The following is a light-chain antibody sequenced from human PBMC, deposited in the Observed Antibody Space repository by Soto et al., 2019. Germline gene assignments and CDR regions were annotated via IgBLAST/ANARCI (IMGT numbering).Light chain of an antibody. Sequence: EIVMTQSPATLSVSPGERATLSCRASQSVAGNLAWYQQKPCQAPRLLMYGASTRATGIPARFSGSGSGTEFTLTISSLQSEDFGVYYCQQYNNWPLTFGGGTKVEIK. J-gene: IGKJ4*01. V-gene: IGKV3-15*01. CDR3: QQYNNWPLT. CDR2: GAS. CDR1: QSVAGN.